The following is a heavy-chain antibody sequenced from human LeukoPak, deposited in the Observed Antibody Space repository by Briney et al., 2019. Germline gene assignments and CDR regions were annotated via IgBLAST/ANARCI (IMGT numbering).Heavy chain of an antibody. V-gene: IGHV3-11*06. CDR1: GFTFSDYY. Sequence: GGSPRLSCAASGFTFSDYYMTWIRQAPGKGLEWVSSISSSSSYIYYADSVKGRFTISRDNAKNSLYLQMNSLRAEDTAVYYCARDGGNLGYCSSTSCLNWFDPWDQGTLVTVSS. CDR2: ISSSSSYI. J-gene: IGHJ5*02. CDR3: ARDGGNLGYCSSTSCLNWFDP. D-gene: IGHD2-2*01.